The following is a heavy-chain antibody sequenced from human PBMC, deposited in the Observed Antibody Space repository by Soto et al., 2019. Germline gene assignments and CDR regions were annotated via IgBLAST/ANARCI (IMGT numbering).Heavy chain of an antibody. D-gene: IGHD5-18*01. CDR1: GFTFSSYG. CDR3: AKEEAGYSYGSDY. J-gene: IGHJ4*02. Sequence: GGSLRLSCAASGFTFSSYGMHWVRQAPGKGLEWVAVISYDGSNKYYADSVKGRFTISRDNSKNTLYLQMNSLRAEDTAVYYCAKEEAGYSYGSDYWGQGTLVTVSS. V-gene: IGHV3-30*18. CDR2: ISYDGSNK.